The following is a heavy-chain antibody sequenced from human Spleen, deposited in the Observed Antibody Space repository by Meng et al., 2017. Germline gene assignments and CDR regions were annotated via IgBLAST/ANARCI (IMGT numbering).Heavy chain of an antibody. CDR2: INHSGST. CDR3: ARGPTTMAHDFDY. D-gene: IGHD4-11*01. J-gene: IGHJ4*02. V-gene: IGHV4-34*01. CDR1: GGSFSDYY. Sequence: QVLLQPGGAVLLTPSYALSLTCVVSGGSFSDYYWSWIRQPPGKGLEWIGEINHSGSTNYNPSLESRATISVDTSQNNLSLKLSSVTAADSAVYYCARGPTTMAHDFDYWGQGTLVTVSS.